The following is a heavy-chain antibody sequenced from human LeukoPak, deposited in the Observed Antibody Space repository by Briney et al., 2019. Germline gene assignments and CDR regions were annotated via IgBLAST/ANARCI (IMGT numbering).Heavy chain of an antibody. CDR1: GDSVSSNSAA. D-gene: IGHD3-10*01. CDR3: ARDLRMVRGVISYNWFDP. Sequence: SQTLSLTCAISGDSVSSNSAAWNWIRQSPSRGLEWLGRTYYRSKWYNDYAVSVKSRITINPDTSKNQFSLQLNSVTPEDTAVYYCARDLRMVRGVISYNWFDPWGQGTLVTVSS. V-gene: IGHV6-1*01. J-gene: IGHJ5*02. CDR2: TYYRSKWYN.